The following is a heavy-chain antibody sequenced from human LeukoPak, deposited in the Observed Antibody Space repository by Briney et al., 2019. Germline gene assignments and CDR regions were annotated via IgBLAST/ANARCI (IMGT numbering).Heavy chain of an antibody. Sequence: GASVKVSCKTYGYNFILYGMSWVRQAPGQGLEWMGWISGDNENTKYAQKFQGRVTMTTETSTGTGYMELRGLTSDDTALYFCARDPESWYGDYWGQGTLVTVSS. CDR1: GYNFILYG. D-gene: IGHD6-13*01. CDR2: ISGDNENT. J-gene: IGHJ4*02. CDR3: ARDPESWYGDY. V-gene: IGHV1-18*01.